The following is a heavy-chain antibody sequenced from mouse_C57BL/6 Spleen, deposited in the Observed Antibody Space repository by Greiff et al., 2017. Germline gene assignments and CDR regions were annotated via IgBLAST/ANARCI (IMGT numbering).Heavy chain of an antibody. CDR3: ARRETAQATGLNY. CDR2: IDPSDSYT. J-gene: IGHJ2*01. D-gene: IGHD3-2*02. CDR1: GYTFTSYW. V-gene: IGHV1-50*01. Sequence: QVQLQQPGAELVKPGASVKLSCKASGYTFTSYWMQWVKQRPGQGLEWIGEIDPSDSYTNYNQKFKGKATLTVDTSASTAYMQLSSLTSEYSAVYYCARRETAQATGLNYWGQGTTLTVSS.